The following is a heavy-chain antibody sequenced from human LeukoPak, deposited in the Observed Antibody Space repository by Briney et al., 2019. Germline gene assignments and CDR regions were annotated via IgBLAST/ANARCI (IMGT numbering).Heavy chain of an antibody. Sequence: GGSLRLSCVASGFTFSPYAMHWVRQAPGKGLEWVAVISYDGSYKHYADSVKGRFTISRDNSRNTLYLQMNSLGAEDTAVYYCARGTTVTWKPVDFWGQGTLVTVSS. V-gene: IGHV3-30*04. J-gene: IGHJ4*02. CDR2: ISYDGSYK. CDR3: ARGTTVTWKPVDF. CDR1: GFTFSPYA. D-gene: IGHD4-11*01.